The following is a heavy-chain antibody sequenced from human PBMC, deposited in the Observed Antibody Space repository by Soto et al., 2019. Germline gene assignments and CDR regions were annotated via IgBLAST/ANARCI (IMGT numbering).Heavy chain of an antibody. J-gene: IGHJ6*02. CDR3: AREGLQHALDV. D-gene: IGHD2-21*01. Sequence: EVQLVESGGGLVQPGGSLRLSCAASGFTFSNYWMYWVRQAPGKGLVWVSRVNNDGTDTTHADSVKGRFTISRDNAENTLYLQVNSLRAEDTAVYYCAREGLQHALDVWGQGSTVTVSS. CDR1: GFTFSNYW. CDR2: VNNDGTDT. V-gene: IGHV3-74*03.